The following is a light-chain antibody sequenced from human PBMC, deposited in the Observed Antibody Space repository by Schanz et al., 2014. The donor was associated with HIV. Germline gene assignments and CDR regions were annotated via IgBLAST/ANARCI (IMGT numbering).Light chain of an antibody. J-gene: IGLJ2*01. CDR3: SSYAGSNVA. Sequence: QSALTQPASVSGSPGQSITISCTGTRNDVGTYNLVSWYQQHPGKAPQLMIYDVSYRPSGVSNRFSGSKSGNTASLTISGLQAEDEADYYCSSYAGSNVAFGGGTKLTVL. V-gene: IGLV2-14*02. CDR1: RNDVGTYNL. CDR2: DVS.